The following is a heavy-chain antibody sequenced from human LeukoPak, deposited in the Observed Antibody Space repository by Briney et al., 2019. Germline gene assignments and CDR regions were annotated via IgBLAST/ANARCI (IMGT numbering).Heavy chain of an antibody. V-gene: IGHV4-4*02. CDR1: GDSISNSHW. CDR3: ARGEEHGSGTVHFDY. D-gene: IGHD3-10*01. Sequence: SETLSLTCTVSGDSISNSHWWSWVRQPPRKGLEWIGEIYHGGSTNFNPSLKSRVTISVDRSNDQFSLRLTSVTAADTAVYYCARGEEHGSGTVHFDYWGQGTLVTVSS. CDR2: IYHGGST. J-gene: IGHJ4*02.